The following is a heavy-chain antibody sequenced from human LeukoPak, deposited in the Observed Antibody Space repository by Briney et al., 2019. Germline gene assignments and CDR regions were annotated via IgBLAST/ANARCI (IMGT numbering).Heavy chain of an antibody. CDR3: ARGRGYGGTYYFDY. V-gene: IGHV3-13*01. Sequence: GGSLRLSCAPSGFTFSSYDMHWVRQATRKGLEWVSAIGTAGDTYYPGSVTGRFTISRENAKNSLYLQMNSLRAGDTAVYYCARGRGYGGTYYFDYWGQGTLVIVS. CDR2: IGTAGDT. CDR1: GFTFSSYD. D-gene: IGHD4-23*01. J-gene: IGHJ4*02.